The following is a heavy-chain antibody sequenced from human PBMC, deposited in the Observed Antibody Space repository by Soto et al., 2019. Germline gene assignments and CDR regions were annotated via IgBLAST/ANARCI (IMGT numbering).Heavy chain of an antibody. CDR3: ARGAVTTSKNYYYYYYLDV. J-gene: IGHJ6*03. CDR2: IWSDGSKA. Sequence: QEQLVESGGGVVQPGRSLRLSCAASGFSFSIYGMHWVRQAPGKGLEWVAVIWSDGSKAYYAASVKGRLTISRENSRNTLYLQMNSLRAEDTGVYYCARGAVTTSKNYYYYYYLDVWGKGTTVTVSS. CDR1: GFSFSIYG. V-gene: IGHV3-33*01. D-gene: IGHD4-17*01.